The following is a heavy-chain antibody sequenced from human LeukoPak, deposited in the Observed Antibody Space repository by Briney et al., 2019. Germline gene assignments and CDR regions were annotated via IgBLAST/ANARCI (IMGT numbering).Heavy chain of an antibody. CDR2: IYHSGST. CDR3: AVSSSSSGRYHYYGMDV. CDR1: GGSISSGGYS. V-gene: IGHV4-30-2*01. J-gene: IGHJ6*02. Sequence: SQTLSLTCAVSGGSISSGGYSWSWIRQPPGKGLEWIVYIYHSGSTYYNPSLKSRVTISVDRSKNQFSLKLSSVTAADTAVYYCAVSSSSSGRYHYYGMDVWGQGTTVTVSS. D-gene: IGHD6-6*01.